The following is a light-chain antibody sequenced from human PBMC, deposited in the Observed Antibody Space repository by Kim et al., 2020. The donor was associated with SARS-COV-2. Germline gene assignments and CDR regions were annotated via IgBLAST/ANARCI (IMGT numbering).Light chain of an antibody. V-gene: IGLV2-11*03. Sequence: GQSVTSSCTGTGRDVGHYNYVFWYQQHPDKAPKLMIYDVTRRPSGVPDRFSGSKSGNTASLTISGLQAEDEADYYCFSYAGSNTYVFGSGTKVTVL. CDR2: DVT. CDR1: GRDVGHYNY. CDR3: FSYAGSNTYV. J-gene: IGLJ1*01.